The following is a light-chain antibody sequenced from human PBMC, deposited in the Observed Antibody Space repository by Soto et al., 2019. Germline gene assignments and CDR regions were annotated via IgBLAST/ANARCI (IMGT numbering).Light chain of an antibody. CDR1: QSISSD. CDR3: QQYNKWPPQYT. CDR2: GAS. V-gene: IGKV3-15*01. J-gene: IGKJ2*01. Sequence: EIVMTQSPATLSVSPGERATLSCRASQSISSDLAWYQQKPGQAPRLLIYGASTRATDIPARISGSGSGTVFTLTISSLQYEDFAVYYCQQYNKWPPQYTFGQGTKLEIK.